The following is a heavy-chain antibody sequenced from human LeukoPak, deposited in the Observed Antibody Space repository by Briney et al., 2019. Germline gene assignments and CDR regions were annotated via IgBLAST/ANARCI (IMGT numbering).Heavy chain of an antibody. CDR1: GYSISSDYY. J-gene: IGHJ3*02. V-gene: IGHV4-38-2*02. CDR3: ARQGAITMVRGVMADAFDI. D-gene: IGHD3-10*01. CDR2: IYYSGST. Sequence: SETLSLTCTVSGYSISSDYYWGWIRQPPGKGLEWIGSIYYSGSTYYNPSLKSRVTISVDTSKNQFSLKLSSVTAADTAVYYCARQGAITMVRGVMADAFDIWGQGTMVTVSS.